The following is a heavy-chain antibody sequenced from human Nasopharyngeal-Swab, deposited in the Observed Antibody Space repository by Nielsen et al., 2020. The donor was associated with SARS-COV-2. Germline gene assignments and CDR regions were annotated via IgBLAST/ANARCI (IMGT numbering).Heavy chain of an antibody. CDR1: GFTFSNYR. CDR2: IWYDGSNK. CDR3: AREISSGWYLVGAFDI. J-gene: IGHJ3*02. V-gene: IGHV3-33*08. D-gene: IGHD6-19*01. Sequence: GESLKISCAASGFTFSNYRMHWVRQAPGKGLEWVAGIWYDGSNKYYVDSVKGRFTISRDNSKNTLYLQINSLRAEDTAVYYCAREISSGWYLVGAFDIWGQGTMVTVSS.